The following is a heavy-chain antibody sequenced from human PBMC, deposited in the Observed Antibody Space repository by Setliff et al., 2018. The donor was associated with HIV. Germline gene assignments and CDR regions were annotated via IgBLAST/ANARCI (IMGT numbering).Heavy chain of an antibody. CDR3: RGVDTAMVRFFDY. CDR1: GFGFSNFA. D-gene: IGHD5-18*01. Sequence: LRLSCVASGFGFSNFAMHWVRQAPGKGVEWVSVISYDGSRTYYIDSVKGRFTISRDNSKNTLYLQLNSLRPEDTAVYYCRGVDTAMVRFFDYWGQGTLVTVSS. J-gene: IGHJ4*02. V-gene: IGHV3-30*10. CDR2: ISYDGSRT.